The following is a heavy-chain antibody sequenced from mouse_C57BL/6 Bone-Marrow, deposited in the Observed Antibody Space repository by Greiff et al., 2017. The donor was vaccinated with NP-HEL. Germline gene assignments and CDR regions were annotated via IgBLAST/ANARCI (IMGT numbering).Heavy chain of an antibody. J-gene: IGHJ3*01. CDR1: GYAFSSSW. V-gene: IGHV1-82*01. Sequence: VQLQQSGPELVKPGASVKISCKASGYAFSSSWMNWVKQRPGKGLEWIGRIYPGDGDTNYNGKFKGKATLTADKSSSTAYMQLSSLTSEDSAVYFCARWGPPSGTDAYWGQGTLVTVSA. D-gene: IGHD4-1*01. CDR2: IYPGDGDT. CDR3: ARWGPPSGTDAY.